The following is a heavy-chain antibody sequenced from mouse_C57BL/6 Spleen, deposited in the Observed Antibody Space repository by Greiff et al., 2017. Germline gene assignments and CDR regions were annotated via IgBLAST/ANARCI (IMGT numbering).Heavy chain of an antibody. D-gene: IGHD2-5*01. CDR3: ASAYYSNWYFDV. V-gene: IGHV5-17*01. CDR2: ISSGSSTI. CDR1: GFTFSDYG. J-gene: IGHJ1*03. Sequence: EVMLVESGGGLVKPGGSLKLSCAASGFTFSDYGMHWVRQAPEKGLEWVAYISSGSSTIYYADTVKGRFTISRDNAKNTLFLQMTSLRSEDTAMYYCASAYYSNWYFDVWGTGTTVTVSS.